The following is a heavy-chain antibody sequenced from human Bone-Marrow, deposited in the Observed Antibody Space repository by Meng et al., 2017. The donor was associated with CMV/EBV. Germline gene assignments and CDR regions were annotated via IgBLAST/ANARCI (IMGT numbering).Heavy chain of an antibody. CDR3: ARDSPVRSSSGDYYYGRDV. V-gene: IGHV3-21*01. J-gene: IGHJ6*02. CDR2: ISSSSAYI. Sequence: GESLKISCAASGFTFSTNNMNWVRQAPGKGLEWVSSISSSSAYIYYIDSVKGRFTISRDNAKNSLYLQMNSLRAEDTAVYYCARDSPVRSSSGDYYYGRDVWGQGTTVTVSS. CDR1: GFTFSTNN. D-gene: IGHD6-13*01.